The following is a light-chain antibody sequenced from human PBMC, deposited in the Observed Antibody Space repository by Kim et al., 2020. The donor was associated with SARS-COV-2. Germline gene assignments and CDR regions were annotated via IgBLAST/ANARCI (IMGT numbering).Light chain of an antibody. CDR3: QAWDGGTVI. Sequence: VPPGTTATTTCAGNKWGDKSAFGYQQNPGQSPVLVIYQDGERPSGIPERFSGSMSGNTATLTISGAQAMDEADYYCQAWDGGTVIFGGGTQLTVL. J-gene: IGLJ2*01. V-gene: IGLV3-1*01. CDR2: QDG. CDR1: KWGDKS.